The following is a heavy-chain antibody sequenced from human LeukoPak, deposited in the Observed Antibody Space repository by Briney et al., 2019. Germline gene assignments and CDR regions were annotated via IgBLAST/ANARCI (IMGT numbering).Heavy chain of an antibody. Sequence: SVKVSCKASGGTFRSYVFSWVRQAPGQGLEWMGGIVPLFDSTNYAQQFQGRVTITADESTSTVFMDLSSLTYEDTAVYYCAEAPYYCGGTSCYYYYYMDVWGNGTTVTVSS. D-gene: IGHD2-2*01. J-gene: IGHJ6*03. V-gene: IGHV1-69*13. CDR2: IVPLFDST. CDR1: GGTFRSYV. CDR3: AEAPYYCGGTSCYYYYYMDV.